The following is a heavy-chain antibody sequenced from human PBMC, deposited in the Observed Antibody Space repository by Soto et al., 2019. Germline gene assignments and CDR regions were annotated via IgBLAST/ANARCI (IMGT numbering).Heavy chain of an antibody. Sequence: RGSLRLSCAASGFTFSSYGMHWVRQAPGKGLEWVAVISYDGSNKYYADSVKGRFTISRDNSKNTLYLQMNSLRAEDTAAYYCAKDAELLRYFDWHTFDYWGQGTLVTVSS. V-gene: IGHV3-30*18. CDR1: GFTFSSYG. J-gene: IGHJ4*02. CDR2: ISYDGSNK. CDR3: AKDAELLRYFDWHTFDY. D-gene: IGHD3-9*01.